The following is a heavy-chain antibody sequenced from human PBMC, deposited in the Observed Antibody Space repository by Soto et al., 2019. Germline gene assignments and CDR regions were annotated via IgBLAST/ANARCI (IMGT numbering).Heavy chain of an antibody. J-gene: IGHJ4*02. D-gene: IGHD1-26*01. CDR3: ARSGGSYYSDF. CDR2: INHSGST. V-gene: IGHV4-34*01. CDR1: GGSFSGYY. Sequence: SETLSLTCAVYGGSFSGYYWSWIRQPPGKGLEWIGEINHSGSTNYNPSLKSRVTISVDTSKNQFSLNLRSVTAADTAVYYCARSGGSYYSDFWGQGPLVTVSS.